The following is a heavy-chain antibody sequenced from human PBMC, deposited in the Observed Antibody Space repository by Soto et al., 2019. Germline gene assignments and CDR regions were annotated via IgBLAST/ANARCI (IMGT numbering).Heavy chain of an antibody. CDR1: GFTFSSYA. Sequence: EVQLLESGGGLVQPGGSLRLSCAASGFTFSSYAMSWVRQAPGKGLEWVSSISGSGGSTYYADSVNGRFTISRDNSKHTLYLQMNSLRAEDTAVYYCANGRYCSGGSCYFYAFDIWGQGTMVTVSS. CDR2: ISGSGGST. V-gene: IGHV3-23*01. D-gene: IGHD2-15*01. J-gene: IGHJ3*02. CDR3: ANGRYCSGGSCYFYAFDI.